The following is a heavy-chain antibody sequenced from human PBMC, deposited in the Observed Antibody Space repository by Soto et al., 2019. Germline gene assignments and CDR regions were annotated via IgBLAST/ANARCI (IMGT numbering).Heavy chain of an antibody. CDR1: GGSFSGYY. CDR3: ARGLRFLEWLLYYSGRSFDY. Sequence: PSETPSLTCAAYGGSFSGYYWSWIRQPPGKGLEWIGEINHSGSTNYNPSLKSRVTISVDTSKNQFSLKLSSVTAADTAVYYCARGLRFLEWLLYYSGRSFDYWGEGTLVTGSS. V-gene: IGHV4-34*01. J-gene: IGHJ4*02. D-gene: IGHD3-3*01. CDR2: INHSGST.